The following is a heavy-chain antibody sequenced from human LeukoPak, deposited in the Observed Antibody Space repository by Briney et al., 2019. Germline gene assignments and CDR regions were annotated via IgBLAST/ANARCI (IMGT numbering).Heavy chain of an antibody. J-gene: IGHJ3*02. CDR2: ISGSGGST. Sequence: GGSLRLSCAASGFTFDNYGMSWVRQAPGKGLEWVSAISGSGGSTYYADSVKGRFTISRDNSKNTLYLQMNSLRAEDTAVYYCAKDGDYYDSSGYYYFAFDIWGQGTMVTVSS. CDR1: GFTFDNYG. CDR3: AKDGDYYDSSGYYYFAFDI. V-gene: IGHV3-23*01. D-gene: IGHD3-22*01.